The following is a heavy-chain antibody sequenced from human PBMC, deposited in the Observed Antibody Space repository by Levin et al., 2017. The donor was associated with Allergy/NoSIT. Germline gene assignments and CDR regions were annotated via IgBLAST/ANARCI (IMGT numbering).Heavy chain of an antibody. V-gene: IGHV3-21*01. J-gene: IGHJ2*01. CDR2: ISSGSSYI. Sequence: GGSLRLSCAASGFTFSSYSMNWVRQAPGKGLEWVSSISSGSSYIYYADSVKGRFTISRDNAKNSLFLQMNSMRAEDTAVYYCAREAYSSSSWDFDLWGRGTLVTVSS. D-gene: IGHD6-6*01. CDR1: GFTFSSYS. CDR3: AREAYSSSSWDFDL.